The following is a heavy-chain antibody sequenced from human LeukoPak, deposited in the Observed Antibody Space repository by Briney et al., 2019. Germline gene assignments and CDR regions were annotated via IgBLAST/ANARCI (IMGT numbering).Heavy chain of an antibody. V-gene: IGHV3-23*01. D-gene: IGHD1-26*01. J-gene: IGHJ4*02. CDR2: ISGSGGST. CDR3: AKVGSLVPIFDY. Sequence: PGGSLRLSCAASGFTFSSYAMSWVRQAPGKGLEWVSAISGSGGSTYYADSVKGRFTISRDNSKNTLYLQMNNLRAEDTAVYYCAKVGSLVPIFDYWGQGTLVTVSS. CDR1: GFTFSSYA.